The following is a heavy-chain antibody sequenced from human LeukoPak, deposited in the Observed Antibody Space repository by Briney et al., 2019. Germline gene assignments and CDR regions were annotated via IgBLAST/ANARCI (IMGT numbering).Heavy chain of an antibody. CDR2: ISANTGKT. D-gene: IGHD6-13*01. CDR3: AKVAGDRMDY. CDR1: GYTFATYG. Sequence: ASVKVSCKAPGYTFATYGFCWVRQAPGHGLEWMGWISANTGKTDYARKFQGRVTMTTDTSTSTAYMELRSLRPDDTAVYYCAKVAGDRMDYWGQGTLLTVSS. J-gene: IGHJ4*02. V-gene: IGHV1-18*01.